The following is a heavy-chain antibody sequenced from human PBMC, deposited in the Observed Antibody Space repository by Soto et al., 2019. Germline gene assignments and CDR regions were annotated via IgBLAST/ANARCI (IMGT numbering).Heavy chain of an antibody. CDR3: ARDSALDDYVWGSYRYTPNWFDP. CDR2: ISSSGSTI. Sequence: PGGSGILSCAASGLTCSSYEMNWVRQSPGQWLGCVSYISSSGSTIYYADSVKGRFTLSRDNAKNSLYLQVNSLRAEDTAVYYCARDSALDDYVWGSYRYTPNWFDPWGQGTLVTVSS. D-gene: IGHD3-16*02. J-gene: IGHJ5*02. V-gene: IGHV3-48*03. CDR1: GLTCSSYE.